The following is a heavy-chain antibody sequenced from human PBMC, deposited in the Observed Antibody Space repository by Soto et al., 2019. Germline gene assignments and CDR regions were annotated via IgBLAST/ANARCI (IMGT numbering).Heavy chain of an antibody. V-gene: IGHV1-2*02. Sequence: PSVKVSCKASGYTFTGYYMHWVRQAPGQGLEWMGWINPNSGGTNYAQKFQGRVTMTRDTSISTAYMELSRLRSDDTAVYYCARAFPRKDYGMDVWGQGTTVTVSS. J-gene: IGHJ6*02. CDR3: ARAFPRKDYGMDV. CDR2: INPNSGGT. CDR1: GYTFTGYY.